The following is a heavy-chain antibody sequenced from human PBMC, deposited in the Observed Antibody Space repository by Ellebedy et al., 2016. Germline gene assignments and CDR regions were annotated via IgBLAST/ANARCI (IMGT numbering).Heavy chain of an antibody. CDR3: ARVGDSSGYPGTFDY. J-gene: IGHJ4*02. V-gene: IGHV4-59*01. CDR1: GGSISSYY. Sequence: SETLSLTCAVSGGSISSYYWSWIRQPPGKGLEWIGYIYYSGSTNYNPSLKSRVTISVDKSKNQFSLKLSSVTAADTAVYYCARVGDSSGYPGTFDYWGQGTLVTVSS. CDR2: IYYSGST. D-gene: IGHD3-22*01.